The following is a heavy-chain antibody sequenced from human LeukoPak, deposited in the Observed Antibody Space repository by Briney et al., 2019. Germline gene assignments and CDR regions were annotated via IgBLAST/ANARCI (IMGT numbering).Heavy chain of an antibody. J-gene: IGHJ4*02. D-gene: IGHD1-26*01. V-gene: IGHV3-53*01. CDR3: ASEGGTYSFDY. Sequence: PGGSLRLSCAASGFTVRSNYMSWVRQAPGKGLEWVSDISGSGGSTYYADSVKGRFTISRDNAKDSLYLQMNSLRAEDTAVYYCASEGGTYSFDYWGQGTLVTVSS. CDR2: ISGSGGST. CDR1: GFTVRSNY.